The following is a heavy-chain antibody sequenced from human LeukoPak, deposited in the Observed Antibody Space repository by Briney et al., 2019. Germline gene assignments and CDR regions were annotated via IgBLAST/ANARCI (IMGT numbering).Heavy chain of an antibody. Sequence: AASVKVSCKASGYTFTSYGISWVRQAPGQGLEWMGWISAYNGNTNYAQKLQGRVTMTTDTSTSTAYMELRSLRSDDTAVYYCARHHSRGLLWFGEDSNWFDPWGQGTLVTVSS. CDR1: GYTFTSYG. V-gene: IGHV1-18*01. CDR3: ARHHSRGLLWFGEDSNWFDP. CDR2: ISAYNGNT. D-gene: IGHD3-10*01. J-gene: IGHJ5*02.